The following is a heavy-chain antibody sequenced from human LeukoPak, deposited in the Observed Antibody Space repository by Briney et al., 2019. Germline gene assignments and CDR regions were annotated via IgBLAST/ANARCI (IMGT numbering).Heavy chain of an antibody. V-gene: IGHV3-7*01. CDR2: IKQDGSEK. CDR1: GFTFNNYW. J-gene: IGHJ3*02. CDR3: ARDKASGSYYWSSFHI. D-gene: IGHD3-10*01. Sequence: PGGSLRLSCAASGFTFNNYWMTWVRQAPGKGLEGVASIKQDGSEKYYVDSVKGRFTISRDNAKNSLYLQMNSLRAEDTALYYCARDKASGSYYWSSFHIWGQGTMVTVSS.